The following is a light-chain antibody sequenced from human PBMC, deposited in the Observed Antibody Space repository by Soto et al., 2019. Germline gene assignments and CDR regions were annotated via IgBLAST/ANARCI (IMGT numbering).Light chain of an antibody. J-gene: IGLJ1*01. CDR1: SSDVGDNNY. CDR2: EVS. V-gene: IGLV2-14*01. Sequence: QSALTQPASVSGSPGQSITISCTGTSSDVGDNNYVSWYQQHPGKAPKLMIYEVSNRPSGVSHRFSGSKSGNTASLTISGLQAGDEADYYCNSYTSSNSYVFGTGTKVTVL. CDR3: NSYTSSNSYV.